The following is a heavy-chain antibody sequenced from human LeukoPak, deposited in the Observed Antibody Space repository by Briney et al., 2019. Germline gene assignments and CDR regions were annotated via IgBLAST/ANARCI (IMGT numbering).Heavy chain of an antibody. V-gene: IGHV1-2*02. D-gene: IGHD4-17*01. CDR2: INPNSGGT. CDR1: GGTFSSYA. CDR3: AILRSTTGFFDY. J-gene: IGHJ4*02. Sequence: ASVKVSCKASGGTFSSYAISWVRQAPGQGLEWMGWINPNSGGTNYAQKFQGRVTMTRDTSISTAYMELSRLRSDDTAVYYCAILRSTTGFFDYWGQGTLVTVSS.